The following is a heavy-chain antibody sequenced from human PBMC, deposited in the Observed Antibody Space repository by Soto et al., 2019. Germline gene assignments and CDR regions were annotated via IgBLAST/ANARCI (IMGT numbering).Heavy chain of an antibody. CDR1: EFTFSTFP. Sequence: EVQLLESGGGLVQPGGCLRISCVASEFTFSTFPMSWLRQALGKGLVWVPTLRGSTDYADSAKVRFTISRDRSKNTLYRQMNSLTADATAVYYCAKAVSDSCGFYYLDSWGQGTLVTVSS. V-gene: IGHV3-23*01. J-gene: IGHJ4*02. D-gene: IGHD3-22*01. CDR2: LRGST. CDR3: AKAVSDSCGFYYLDS.